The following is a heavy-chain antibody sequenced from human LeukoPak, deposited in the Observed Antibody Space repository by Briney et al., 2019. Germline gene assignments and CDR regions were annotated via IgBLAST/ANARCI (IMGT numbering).Heavy chain of an antibody. CDR2: IYHSGST. CDR3: ARDVYYYDSSGYHFFDY. Sequence: SGTLSLTCAVSGGSISSSHWWSWVRQPPGKGLEWIGEIYHSGSTNYNPSLKSRITISVDMSKNQFSLKLSSVTAADTAVYYCARDVYYYDSSGYHFFDYWGQGTLVTVSS. CDR1: GGSISSSHW. V-gene: IGHV4-4*02. J-gene: IGHJ4*02. D-gene: IGHD3-22*01.